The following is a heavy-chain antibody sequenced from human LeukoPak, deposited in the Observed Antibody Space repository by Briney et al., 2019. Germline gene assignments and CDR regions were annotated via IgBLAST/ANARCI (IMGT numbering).Heavy chain of an antibody. CDR2: IYYSGST. Sequence: PSETLSLICTVSGGSISSYYWSWIRQPPGKGLEWIGYIYYSGSTNYNPSLKSRVTISVDTSKNQFSLKLSSVTAADTAVYYCARARCSGGSCYWGWFDPWGQGTLVTVSS. J-gene: IGHJ5*02. D-gene: IGHD2-15*01. V-gene: IGHV4-59*01. CDR3: ARARCSGGSCYWGWFDP. CDR1: GGSISSYY.